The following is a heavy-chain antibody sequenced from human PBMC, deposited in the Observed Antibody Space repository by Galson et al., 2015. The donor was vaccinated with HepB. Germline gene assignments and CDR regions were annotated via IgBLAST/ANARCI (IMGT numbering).Heavy chain of an antibody. CDR3: AIYYDYVWGSYRYTRGFFDY. Sequence: SVKVSCKVSGYTLTELSMHWVRQAPGKGLEWMGGFDPEDGETIYAQKFQGRATMTEDTSTDTAYMELSSLRSEDTAVYYCAIYYDYVWGSYRYTRGFFDYWGQGTLVTVSS. J-gene: IGHJ4*02. CDR1: GYTLTELS. V-gene: IGHV1-24*01. CDR2: FDPEDGET. D-gene: IGHD3-16*02.